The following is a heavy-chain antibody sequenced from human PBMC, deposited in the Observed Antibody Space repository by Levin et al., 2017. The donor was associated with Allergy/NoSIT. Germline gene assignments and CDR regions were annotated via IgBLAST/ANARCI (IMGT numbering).Heavy chain of an antibody. CDR2: ISSSGSNI. CDR3: ARGTTGNVWNFDL. J-gene: IGHJ2*01. V-gene: IGHV3-11*01. D-gene: IGHD2/OR15-2a*01. Sequence: NPGGSLRLSCAASGFTFSDYYINWIRQTPGKGLEWVSYISSSGSNINYADSVKGRFTISRDNAKNSLYLQMNSLRDEDTAVYYCARGTTGNVWNFDLWGRGTLVTVSS. CDR1: GFTFSDYY.